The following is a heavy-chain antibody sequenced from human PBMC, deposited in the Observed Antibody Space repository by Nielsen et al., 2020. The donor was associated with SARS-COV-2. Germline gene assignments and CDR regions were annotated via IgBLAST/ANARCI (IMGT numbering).Heavy chain of an antibody. Sequence: SETLSLTCTVSGGSISSYYWSWIRQPPGKGLEWIGYIYYSGSTNYNPSLKSRVTISVDTSKNQFSLKLSSVTAADTAVYYCAGIRFLEPYYFDYWGQGTLVTVSS. V-gene: IGHV4-59*01. J-gene: IGHJ4*02. CDR2: IYYSGST. CDR1: GGSISSYY. D-gene: IGHD3-3*01. CDR3: AGIRFLEPYYFDY.